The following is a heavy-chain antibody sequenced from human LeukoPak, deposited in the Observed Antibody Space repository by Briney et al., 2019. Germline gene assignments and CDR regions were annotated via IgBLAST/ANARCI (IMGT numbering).Heavy chain of an antibody. Sequence: PGGSLRLSCAASGFSFSSSWMHWVRQGPGKGLEWVSRISQEGSRINYTDSVKGRFTISRDNAKNTLYLEMNTLRAEDTAVYYCTTFDFWGQGTMVPVSS. CDR2: ISQEGSRI. CDR3: TTFDF. J-gene: IGHJ3*01. V-gene: IGHV3-74*01. CDR1: GFSFSSSW.